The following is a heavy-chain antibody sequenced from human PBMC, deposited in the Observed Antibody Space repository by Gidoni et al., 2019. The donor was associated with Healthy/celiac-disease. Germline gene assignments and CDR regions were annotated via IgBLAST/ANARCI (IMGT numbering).Heavy chain of an antibody. Sequence: QVQLVQSGAEVKKPGASVKVSCKASGYTFTSYAMHWVRQAPGQRLEWMGWINAGNGNTKYSQKFQGRVTITRDTSASTAYMELSSLRSEDTAVYYCARDAGLEPEDYYYGMDVWGQGTTVTVSS. CDR1: GYTFTSYA. V-gene: IGHV1-3*01. CDR2: INAGNGNT. D-gene: IGHD1-1*01. J-gene: IGHJ6*02. CDR3: ARDAGLEPEDYYYGMDV.